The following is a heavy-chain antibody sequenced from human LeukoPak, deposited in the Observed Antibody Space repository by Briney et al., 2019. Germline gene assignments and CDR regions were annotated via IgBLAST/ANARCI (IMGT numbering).Heavy chain of an antibody. D-gene: IGHD6-13*01. CDR2: IIPILGIA. CDR3: ARSPSSSSFYGMDV. J-gene: IGHJ6*01. CDR1: GGTFSSYA. V-gene: IGHV1-69*04. Sequence: SVKVSCKASGGTFSSYAISCVRQAPGQGLEWRGRIIPILGIANYAQKFQGRVTITADKSTSTAYMELSSLRSEDTAVYYCARSPSSSSFYGMDVWGQGTTVTVSS.